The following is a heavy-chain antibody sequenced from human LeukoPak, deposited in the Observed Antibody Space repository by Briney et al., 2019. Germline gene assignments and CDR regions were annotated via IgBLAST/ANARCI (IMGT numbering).Heavy chain of an antibody. CDR2: INSDGDWT. Sequence: PGGSLRLSCAASGFTFSNYWMQWVRQVPGKGLVWVSRINSDGDWTNYAESVKGRFTISRDNAENTLYLQMNSLRAEDAAVYYCARSLTSSWYYFDHWGQGALVTVSS. CDR1: GFTFSNYW. J-gene: IGHJ4*02. CDR3: ARSLTSSWYYFDH. V-gene: IGHV3-74*01. D-gene: IGHD6-13*01.